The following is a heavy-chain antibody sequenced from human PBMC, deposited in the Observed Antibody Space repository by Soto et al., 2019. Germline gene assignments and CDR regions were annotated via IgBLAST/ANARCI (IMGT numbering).Heavy chain of an antibody. CDR1: GYTFTTHV. V-gene: IGHV1-18*01. CDR3: AGEVGYCRSCSGYRECFAG. J-gene: IGHJ4*02. D-gene: IGHD2-2*01. CDR2: FRGHNGHT. Sequence: QVQLVQSGAEVKKPGASVKVSCKSSGYTFTTHVISWVRKVPGQGLVWMGWFRGHNGHTNYAQNLQGRVTTTTYTYTNTGYGELRSLRSDDTAVYHCAGEVGYCRSCSGYRECFAGWGEGTVVTVSS.